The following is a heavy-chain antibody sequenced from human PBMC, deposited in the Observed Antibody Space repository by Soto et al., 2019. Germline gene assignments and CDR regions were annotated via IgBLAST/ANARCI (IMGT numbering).Heavy chain of an antibody. CDR1: GYTFTSYD. Sequence: ASVKVSCKASGYTFTSYDINRVRQATGQGLEWMGWMNPNSGNTGYAQKFQGRVTMTRNTSISTAYMELSSLRSEDTAVYYCARGRDVVVVAAMGYMDVWGKGTTVTVSS. V-gene: IGHV1-8*01. CDR3: ARGRDVVVVAAMGYMDV. D-gene: IGHD2-15*01. J-gene: IGHJ6*03. CDR2: MNPNSGNT.